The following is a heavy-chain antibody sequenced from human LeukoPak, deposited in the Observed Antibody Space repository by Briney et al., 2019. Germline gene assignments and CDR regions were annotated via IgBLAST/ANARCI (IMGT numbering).Heavy chain of an antibody. CDR3: ARDSSDSSTWRGRWFDP. CDR1: GFTFSSYG. Sequence: PGGSLRLSCAASGFTFSSYGMHWVRQAPGKGLEWVAVIWYDGSNKYYADSVKGRFTISRDNAKNSLYLQMNSLRAEDTAVYYCARDSSDSSTWRGRWFDPWGQGTLVTVSS. CDR2: IWYDGSNK. V-gene: IGHV3-33*01. D-gene: IGHD6-13*01. J-gene: IGHJ5*02.